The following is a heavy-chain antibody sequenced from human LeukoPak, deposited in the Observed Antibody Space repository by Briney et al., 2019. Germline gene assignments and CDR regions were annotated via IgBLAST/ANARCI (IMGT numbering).Heavy chain of an antibody. Sequence: SVKVSCKASGGTFSSYAISWVRQAPGQGLEWMGGIIPIFGTANYAQKFQGRVTITADESTSTAYMELSSLRSEDTAVYYCASSGLGCSGGSCYGLACYYWGQGTLVTVSS. J-gene: IGHJ4*02. V-gene: IGHV1-69*13. CDR3: ASSGLGCSGGSCYGLACYY. CDR1: GGTFSSYA. CDR2: IIPIFGTA. D-gene: IGHD2-15*01.